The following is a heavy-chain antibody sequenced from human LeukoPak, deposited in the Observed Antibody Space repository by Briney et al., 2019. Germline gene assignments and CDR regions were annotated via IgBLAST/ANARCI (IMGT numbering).Heavy chain of an antibody. V-gene: IGHV3-23*01. Sequence: PGGSLRLSCAASGFTFSSYAMSWVRQAPGKGLEWVSHISGGGGTTYYADSVEGRFTISRDNSKNTLYLQMNSLRAEDTAVYYCAKAEGSGNQPFDYWGQGTLVTVSS. CDR3: AKAEGSGNQPFDY. CDR2: ISGGGGTT. CDR1: GFTFSSYA. J-gene: IGHJ4*02. D-gene: IGHD3-10*01.